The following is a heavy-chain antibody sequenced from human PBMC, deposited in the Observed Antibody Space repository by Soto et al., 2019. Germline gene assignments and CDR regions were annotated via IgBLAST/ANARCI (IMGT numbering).Heavy chain of an antibody. V-gene: IGHV1-3*01. J-gene: IGHJ6*02. CDR2: INAGNGNT. D-gene: IGHD6-13*01. Sequence: GASVKVSCKASGYTFTSYAMHWVRQAPGQRLEWMGWINAGNGNTKYSQKFQGRVTITRDTSASTAYMELSSLRSEDTAVYYCARAIRTYSSSWYWDYYYGMDVWGQGTTVTVSS. CDR1: GYTFTSYA. CDR3: ARAIRTYSSSWYWDYYYGMDV.